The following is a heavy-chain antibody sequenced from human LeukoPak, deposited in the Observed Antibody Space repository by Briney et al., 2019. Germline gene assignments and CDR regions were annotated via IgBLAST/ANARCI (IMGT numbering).Heavy chain of an antibody. V-gene: IGHV3-73*01. J-gene: IGHJ6*04. CDR1: GFTFSGSA. D-gene: IGHD2-2*01. CDR2: IRSNANSYAT. Sequence: PGGSLRLSCAASGFTFSGSAMHWVRQASGKGLEWVGRIRSNANSYATAYAASVKGRFTISRDDSKNTAYLQMNSLKTEDTAVYYCTRRGYCSSTSCSGGGYYGMDVWGKGTTVTVSS. CDR3: TRRGYCSSTSCSGGGYYGMDV.